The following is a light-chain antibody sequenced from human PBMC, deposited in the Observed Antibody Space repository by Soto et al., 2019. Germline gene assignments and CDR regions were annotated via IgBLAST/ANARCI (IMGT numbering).Light chain of an antibody. CDR2: GNS. J-gene: IGLJ1*01. CDR3: QSYDSSLSGYV. CDR1: SSNIGARYE. V-gene: IGLV1-40*01. Sequence: QSALTPPPSVSGAPGQRVTVSCTGSSSNIGARYEVHWYQQLPGTAPKLLIYGNSNRPSGVPDRFSGSKSGTSASLAITGLQAEDEADYYCQSYDSSLSGYVFGTGTTLTVL.